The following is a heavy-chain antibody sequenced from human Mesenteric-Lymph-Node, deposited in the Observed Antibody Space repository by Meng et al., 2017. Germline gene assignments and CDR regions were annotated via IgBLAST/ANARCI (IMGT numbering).Heavy chain of an antibody. V-gene: IGHV4-39*07. CDR2: IYYSGST. CDR3: ARVSPRSLIDY. J-gene: IGHJ4*02. Sequence: SETLSRTCTVSGGSISSSSYYWGWIRQPPGKGLEWIGSIYYSGSTYYNPSLKSRVTISVDTSKNQFSLKLSSVTAADTAVYYCARVSPRSLIDYWGQGTLVTVSS. CDR1: GGSISSSSYY.